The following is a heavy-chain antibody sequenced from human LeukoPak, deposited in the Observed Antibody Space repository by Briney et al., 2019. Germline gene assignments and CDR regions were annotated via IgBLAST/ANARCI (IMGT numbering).Heavy chain of an antibody. V-gene: IGHV4-39*07. CDR3: ARDPSPARWLQLIAVSYWYFDL. CDR2: IYYSGST. D-gene: IGHD5-24*01. J-gene: IGHJ2*01. Sequence: PSETLSLTCTVSGGSISSSSYYWGWIRQPPGKGLEWIGSIYYSGSTYYNPSLRSRVTISVDTSKNQFSLKLSSVTAADTAVYYCARDPSPARWLQLIAVSYWYFDLWGRGTLVTVSS. CDR1: GGSISSSSYY.